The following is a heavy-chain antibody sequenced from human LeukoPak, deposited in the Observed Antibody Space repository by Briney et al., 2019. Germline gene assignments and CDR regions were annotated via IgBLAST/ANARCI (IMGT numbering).Heavy chain of an antibody. J-gene: IGHJ4*02. CDR1: GGSISSGDYY. Sequence: SETLSLTCTVSGGSISSGDYYWNWIRQPPGKGLEWIGYIYYSGSTYYNPSLKSRVTISVDTSKNQFSLKLSSVTAADTAVYYCARDPKNLRFYRDWGQGTLVTVSS. D-gene: IGHD3-3*01. CDR3: ARDPKNLRFYRD. CDR2: IYYSGST. V-gene: IGHV4-30-4*01.